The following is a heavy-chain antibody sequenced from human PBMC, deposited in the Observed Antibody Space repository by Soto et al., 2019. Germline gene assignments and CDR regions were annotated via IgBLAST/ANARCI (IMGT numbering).Heavy chain of an antibody. J-gene: IGHJ4*02. V-gene: IGHV1-18*01. CDR1: GYTFTRYG. D-gene: IGHD3-22*01. CDR2: ISAYNGNT. CDR3: ARVRSSYYYDSSGRFDY. Sequence: QVQLVQSGAEVKKPGASVKVSCKASGYTFTRYGISWVRQAPGQGLEWMGWISAYNGNTNYAQKLQGRVTMTTDTSTSTAYMELRSLRSDDTAVYYCARVRSSYYYDSSGRFDYWGRGTLVTVSS.